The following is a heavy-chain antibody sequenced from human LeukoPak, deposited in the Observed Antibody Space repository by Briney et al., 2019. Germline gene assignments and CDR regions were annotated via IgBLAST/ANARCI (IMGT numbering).Heavy chain of an antibody. CDR1: GGSFSGYY. CDR3: ARLRSGWYKYNWFDP. Sequence: SGTLSLTCAVYGGSFSGYYWSWIRQPPGKGLEWIGEINHSGSTNYNPSLKSRVTISVDTSKNQFSLKLSSVTAADTAVYYCARLRSGWYKYNWFDPWGQGTLVTVSS. J-gene: IGHJ5*02. CDR2: INHSGST. D-gene: IGHD6-19*01. V-gene: IGHV4-34*01.